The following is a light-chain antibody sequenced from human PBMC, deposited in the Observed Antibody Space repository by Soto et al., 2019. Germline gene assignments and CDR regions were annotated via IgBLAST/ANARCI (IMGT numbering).Light chain of an antibody. CDR3: QQADTFPLT. J-gene: IGKJ4*01. V-gene: IGKV1-12*01. CDR2: AAS. CDR1: QVISSW. Sequence: DIQMTQSPSSVYATVGDRVTITYQACQVISSWLAWYQQKPGKAPNLLIYAASSLQSGVPSRFSGSGSGTDFTLTISSLQPEDFATYYCQQADTFPLTFGGGTKVDIK.